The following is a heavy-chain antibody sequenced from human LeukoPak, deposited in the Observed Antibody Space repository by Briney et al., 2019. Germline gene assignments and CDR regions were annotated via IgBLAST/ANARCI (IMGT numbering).Heavy chain of an antibody. CDR1: GFTFSSYW. J-gene: IGHJ4*02. CDR3: ARDGVSGGFDY. Sequence: SGGALRLSCAASGFTFSSYWVHWVRHAPGKGLGWVSRINSDGSSTSYADSVKGRFTISRDNAKNTLYLQMNSLRAEDTAVYYCARDGVSGGFDYWGQGTLVTVSS. V-gene: IGHV3-74*01. D-gene: IGHD1-26*01. CDR2: INSDGSST.